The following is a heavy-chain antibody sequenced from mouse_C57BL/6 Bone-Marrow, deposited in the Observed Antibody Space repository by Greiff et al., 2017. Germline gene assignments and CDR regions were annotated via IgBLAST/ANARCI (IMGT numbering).Heavy chain of an antibody. V-gene: IGHV1-52*01. CDR1: GYTFTSYW. D-gene: IGHD1-1*01. J-gene: IGHJ1*03. CDR2: IDPSDSET. CDR3: ARLWDYYGSRDWYFDV. Sequence: QVQLQQPGAELVRPGSSVKLSCKASGYTFTSYWMHWVKQRPLQGLEWIGNIDPSDSETHYNQKFKDKATLTVDKSSSTAYMQLSSLTSEDSAVYDCARLWDYYGSRDWYFDVWGTGTTVTVSS.